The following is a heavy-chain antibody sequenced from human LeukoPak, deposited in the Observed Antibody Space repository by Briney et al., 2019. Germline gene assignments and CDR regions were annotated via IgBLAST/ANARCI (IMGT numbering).Heavy chain of an antibody. CDR1: GYSISSGYY. J-gene: IGHJ5*02. D-gene: IGHD6-13*01. CDR2: IYHSGST. CDR3: VRAYMSSWYFNWFDP. Sequence: SETLSLTCTVSGYSISSGYYWGWIRQPPGKGLEWIGIIYHSGSTYYNPSLKSRVTISVDTSKNQFSLKLSSVTAADTAVYYCVRAYMSSWYFNWFDPWGQGTLVTVSS. V-gene: IGHV4-38-2*02.